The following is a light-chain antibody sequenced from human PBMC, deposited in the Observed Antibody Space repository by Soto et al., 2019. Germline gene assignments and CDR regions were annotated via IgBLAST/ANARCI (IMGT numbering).Light chain of an antibody. CDR2: ATS. J-gene: IGKJ2*01. Sequence: DIQMTQSPSSLSASVGDRVTITCQASQAIGQVLNWYQQKPGKAPKLLMYATSNLETGVPSRFSGSGTQTSFTLAISSLQPEDLATYYCQQYYSLPYTFGQGTKLEI. CDR3: QQYYSLPYT. V-gene: IGKV1-33*01. CDR1: QAIGQV.